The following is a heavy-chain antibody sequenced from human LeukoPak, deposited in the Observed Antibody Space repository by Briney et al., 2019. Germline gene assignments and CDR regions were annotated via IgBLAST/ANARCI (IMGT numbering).Heavy chain of an antibody. V-gene: IGHV3-43*02. CDR1: GLPIADFA. J-gene: IGHJ4*02. CDR3: ARESGKFDY. CDR2: ISGDGVST. Sequence: GGSLRLSCVASGLPIADFAMHWVRQAPGKGLEWVSLISGDGVSTFYADSVKGRFSISRGNSKNSLSLEMNSLRTEDTAMYYCARESGKFDYWGQGTLVAVSS.